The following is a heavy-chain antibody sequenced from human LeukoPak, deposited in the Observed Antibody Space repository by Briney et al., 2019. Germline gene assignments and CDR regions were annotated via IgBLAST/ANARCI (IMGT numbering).Heavy chain of an antibody. V-gene: IGHV3-53*01. J-gene: IGHJ3*01. D-gene: IGHD2-2*01. CDR2: IYTGGST. CDR1: GFTVSSDY. Sequence: GGSLRLSCAASGFTVSSDYMSWVRQAPGKGLEWGSVIYTGGSTYYADSVKGRFTISRDNSKNTLCLQMNRLSAEDTAVYYCARYCSDISCYSFDVWGQGTTVTVSS. CDR3: ARYCSDISCYSFDV.